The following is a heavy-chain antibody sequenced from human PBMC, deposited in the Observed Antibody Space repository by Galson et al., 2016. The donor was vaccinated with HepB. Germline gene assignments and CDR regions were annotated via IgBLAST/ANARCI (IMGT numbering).Heavy chain of an antibody. CDR2: MNPNSGNT. CDR3: ARHPPRWYEELLVYGLDV. D-gene: IGHD3-10*01. J-gene: IGHJ6*02. V-gene: IGHV1-8*01. Sequence: SVKVSCKASGYTFTSYDINWVRQATGQGLEWMGWMNPNSGNTGYAQKFQGRVTVTRDTSISTAYMELSSLKSEDTAVYYCARHPPRWYEELLVYGLDVWGQGTTVTVSS. CDR1: GYTFTSYD.